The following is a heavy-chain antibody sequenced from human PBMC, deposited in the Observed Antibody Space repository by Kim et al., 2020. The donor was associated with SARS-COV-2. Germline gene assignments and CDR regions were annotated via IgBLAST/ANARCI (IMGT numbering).Heavy chain of an antibody. CDR2: TYYRSKWYD. CDR3: ARRTGTPALYNGMDV. J-gene: IGHJ6*02. Sequence: SQTLSLTCGISGDSVSSNSAAWVWIRQSPSRGLEWLGRTYYRSKWYDDYVESVKSRIIVNTETSKNQISVQLSSVTPEDTGVYYCARRTGTPALYNGMDVWGQGTTVIVSS. V-gene: IGHV6-1*01. D-gene: IGHD1-1*01. CDR1: GDSVSSNSAA.